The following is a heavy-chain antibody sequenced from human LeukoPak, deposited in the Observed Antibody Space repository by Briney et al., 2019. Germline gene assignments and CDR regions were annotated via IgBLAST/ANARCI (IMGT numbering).Heavy chain of an antibody. CDR3: AREDSSSWPVYYYYYMDV. J-gene: IGHJ6*03. V-gene: IGHV4-4*07. CDR2: IYTSGST. CDR1: GGSISSYY. Sequence: SETLSLTCTVSGGSISSYYWSWIRQPAGKGLEWIGRIYTSGSTNYNPSLKSRVTMSVDTSKNQFSLKLSSVTAADTAVYYCAREDSSSWPVYYYYYMDVWGKGTTVTVSS. D-gene: IGHD6-13*01.